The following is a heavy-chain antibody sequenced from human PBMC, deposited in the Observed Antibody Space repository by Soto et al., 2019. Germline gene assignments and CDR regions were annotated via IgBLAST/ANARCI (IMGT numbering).Heavy chain of an antibody. CDR1: GFSLSTSGVG. V-gene: IGHV2-5*02. CDR2: IYWDDDK. CDR3: AHRGGIAERFDAFDI. D-gene: IGHD6-13*01. Sequence: SGLTLENPTQTLTLTCTFSGFSLSTSGVGVGWIRQPPGKALEWLALIYWDDDKRYSPSLKSRLTITKDTSKNQVVLTMTNMDPVDTATYYCAHRGGIAERFDAFDIWGQGTMVTVSS. J-gene: IGHJ3*02.